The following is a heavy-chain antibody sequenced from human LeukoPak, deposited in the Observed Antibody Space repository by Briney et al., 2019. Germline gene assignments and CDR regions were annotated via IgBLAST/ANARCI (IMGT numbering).Heavy chain of an antibody. CDR1: GGSISSSSYY. CDR3: ARPYGSGSYFDY. V-gene: IGHV4-39*07. CDR2: IYYSGST. J-gene: IGHJ4*02. Sequence: SETLSLACTVSGGSISSSSYYWGWIRQPPGKGLEWIGSIYYSGSTYYNPSLKSRVTISVDTSKNQFSLKLSSVTAADTAVYYCARPYGSGSYFDYWGQGTLVTVSS. D-gene: IGHD3-10*01.